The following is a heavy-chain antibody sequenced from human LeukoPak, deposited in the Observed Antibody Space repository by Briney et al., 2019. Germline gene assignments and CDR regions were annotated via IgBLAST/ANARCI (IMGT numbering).Heavy chain of an antibody. CDR1: GFTFSSYG. CDR2: VRYDGSNK. Sequence: GGSLRLSCAASGFTFSSYGMHWVRQAPGKGLEWVAFVRYDGSNKYYADSVKGRFTISRDNSKNTLYLQMNSLRAEDTAVYYCAKSRLAAAAGDLDYWGQGTLVTVSS. J-gene: IGHJ4*02. CDR3: AKSRLAAAAGDLDY. V-gene: IGHV3-30*02. D-gene: IGHD6-13*01.